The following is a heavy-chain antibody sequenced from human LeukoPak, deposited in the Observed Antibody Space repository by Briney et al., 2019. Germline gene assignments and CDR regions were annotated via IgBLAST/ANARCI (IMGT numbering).Heavy chain of an antibody. CDR1: GGSISSSSYY. CDR3: ARREVAARPNYYFDY. V-gene: IGHV4-39*01. D-gene: IGHD6-6*01. CDR2: IYYSGST. J-gene: IGHJ4*02. Sequence: SETLSLTCTVSGGSISSSSYYWGWIRQPPGKGLEWIGSIYYSGSTYYNPSLKSRVTISVDTSKNQFSLKLSSVTAADTAVYYCARREVAARPNYYFDYWGQGTLVTVSS.